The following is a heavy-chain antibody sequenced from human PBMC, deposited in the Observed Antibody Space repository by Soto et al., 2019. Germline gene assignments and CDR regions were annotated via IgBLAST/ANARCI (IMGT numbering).Heavy chain of an antibody. CDR1: GGSFSGHY. V-gene: IGHV4-34*01. CDR3: ARDGYCSGGSCYFADFDY. Sequence: SETLSLTCAVYGGSFSGHYWSWIRQPPGKGLEWIGEINHSGSTNYNPSLKSRVTISVDSFKKQFSLKLSSVTAADTAVYYCARDGYCSGGSCYFADFDYWGQGTQVTVSS. CDR2: INHSGST. D-gene: IGHD2-15*01. J-gene: IGHJ4*02.